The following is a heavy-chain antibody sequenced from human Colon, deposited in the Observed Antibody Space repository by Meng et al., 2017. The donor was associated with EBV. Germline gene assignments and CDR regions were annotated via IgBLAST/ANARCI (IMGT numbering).Heavy chain of an antibody. CDR2: IYYIGNA. D-gene: IGHD6-19*01. CDR1: GGSVNSGAYY. Sequence: QVQLQESGPGLVKPSGXLSLTGTVSGGSVNSGAYYWSWFRQPPGKGLEWIGYIYYIGNANYNPSLKSRVTISIDTSKDQFSLKLNSVSAADTAVYYCARLREWLVDYWGQGTLVTVSS. V-gene: IGHV4-61*08. CDR3: ARLREWLVDY. J-gene: IGHJ4*02.